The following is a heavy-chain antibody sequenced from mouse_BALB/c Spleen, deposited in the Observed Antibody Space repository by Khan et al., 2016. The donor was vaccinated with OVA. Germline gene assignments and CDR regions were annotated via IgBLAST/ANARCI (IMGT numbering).Heavy chain of an antibody. J-gene: IGHJ4*01. Sequence: EVQLVESGPGLVKPSQSLSLTCTVTGYSITSDYAWYWIRQFPGNKLEWMGYISYSGSTNYNPALKSRISITRETSKNTFFLQLNSVTTEDTATCYCARDGSRYNYAMDYWGQGTSVTVSS. D-gene: IGHD1-1*01. CDR1: GYSITSDYA. V-gene: IGHV3-2*02. CDR2: ISYSGST. CDR3: ARDGSRYNYAMDY.